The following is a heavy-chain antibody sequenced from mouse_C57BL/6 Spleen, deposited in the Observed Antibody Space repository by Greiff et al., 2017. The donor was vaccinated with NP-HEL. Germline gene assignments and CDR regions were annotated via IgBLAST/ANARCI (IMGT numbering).Heavy chain of an antibody. Sequence: VQLQQSGAELVRPGASVTLSCKASGYTFTDYEMHWVKQTPVHGLEWIGAIDPETGGTAYNQKFKGKAILTADKSSSTADMELRSLTSEDSAVYYCTRGYFDYWGQGTTLTVSS. J-gene: IGHJ2*01. CDR1: GYTFTDYE. V-gene: IGHV1-15*01. CDR2: IDPETGGT. CDR3: TRGYFDY.